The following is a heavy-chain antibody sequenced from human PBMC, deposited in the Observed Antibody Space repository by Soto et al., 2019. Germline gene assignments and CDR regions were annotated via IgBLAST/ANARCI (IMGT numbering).Heavy chain of an antibody. CDR3: ARVERGTATTVVDAFDI. Sequence: QVQLQQWGAGLLKPSETLSLTCAVFGGSVNSGNYYWSWIRQPPGKGLEWIGEMSHSGGTHFNPSLKSRVPIAVDTSKNQFALKMSSVTAAATALYYCARVERGTATTVVDAFDIWGPGAMVTVSS. V-gene: IGHV4-34*01. CDR2: MSHSGGT. J-gene: IGHJ3*02. CDR1: GGSVNSGNYY. D-gene: IGHD1-1*01.